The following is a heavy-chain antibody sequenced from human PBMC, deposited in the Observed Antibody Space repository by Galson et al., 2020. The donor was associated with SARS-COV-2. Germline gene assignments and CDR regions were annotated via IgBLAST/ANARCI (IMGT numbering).Heavy chain of an antibody. J-gene: IGHJ5*02. CDR1: GYTLTRYY. CDR3: ASNAMVRGVMDWFDP. CDR2: INPNRGCT. V-gene: IGHV1-2*06. Sequence: ASVTVSCKASGYTLTRYYKHWVRQAPGQRIEWMGRINPNRGCTNYAQKLQGRVTMTRDTSISTAYMELSRLRSDDPAVYYCASNAMVRGVMDWFDPWGQGTLVTVSS. D-gene: IGHD3-10*01.